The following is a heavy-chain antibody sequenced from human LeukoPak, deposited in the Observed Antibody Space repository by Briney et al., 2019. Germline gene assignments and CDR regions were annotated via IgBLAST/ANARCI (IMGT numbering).Heavy chain of an antibody. Sequence: GESLRLSCAASGFTFSSYVMSWVRQAPGKGLEWIAYINHNAEMIFYPDFVKGRFTISRDNPKKSLYLQMNALRYEDTAIYYCARDHDWAFDLWGQGTLVTVSS. D-gene: IGHD3-9*01. V-gene: IGHV3-48*02. CDR3: ARDHDWAFDL. CDR1: GFTFSSYV. J-gene: IGHJ4*02. CDR2: INHNAEMI.